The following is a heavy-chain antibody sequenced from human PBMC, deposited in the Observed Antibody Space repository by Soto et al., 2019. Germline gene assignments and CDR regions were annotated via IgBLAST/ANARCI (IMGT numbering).Heavy chain of an antibody. CDR3: ARVPGYSGSI. CDR1: GYTFTSYA. CDR2: IIPIFGTA. D-gene: IGHD5-12*01. J-gene: IGHJ4*02. Sequence: SVKVSCKASGYTFTSYAMNWVRQAPGQGLEWMGGIIPIFGTANYAQKFQGRVTITADESTSTAYMELSSLRSEDTAVYYCARVPGYSGSIWGQGTLVTVSS. V-gene: IGHV1-69*13.